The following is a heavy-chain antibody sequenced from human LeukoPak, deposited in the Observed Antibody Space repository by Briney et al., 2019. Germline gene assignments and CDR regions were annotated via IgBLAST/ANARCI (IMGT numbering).Heavy chain of an antibody. Sequence: PGGSLRLSCVASGFTFSSYAMSWVRQAPGKGLEWVSGISTSGGSTCYADSAKGRFNISRDNPRNTLYMQINSLRAEDTALYYCAIMHPYYDGSGYWVQWGQGTLVTVSS. J-gene: IGHJ4*02. CDR2: ISTSGGST. V-gene: IGHV3-23*01. CDR1: GFTFSSYA. CDR3: AIMHPYYDGSGYWVQ. D-gene: IGHD3-22*01.